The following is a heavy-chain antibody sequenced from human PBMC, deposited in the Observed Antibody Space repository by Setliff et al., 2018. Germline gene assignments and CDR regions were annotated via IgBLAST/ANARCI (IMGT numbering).Heavy chain of an antibody. CDR1: GGSFSDYY. J-gene: IGHJ4*02. V-gene: IGHV4-34*01. CDR3: ARELVATWRGYSSSSPRYYFDN. CDR2: INHSGST. D-gene: IGHD6-6*01. Sequence: PSETLSLTCAVYGGSFSDYYWSWIRQSPGKGLEWIGEINHSGSTNYNPSLKTRVTISVDTSKNQFSLTLSSVAAADTAVYYCARELVATWRGYSSSSPRYYFDNWGQGTLVTVSS.